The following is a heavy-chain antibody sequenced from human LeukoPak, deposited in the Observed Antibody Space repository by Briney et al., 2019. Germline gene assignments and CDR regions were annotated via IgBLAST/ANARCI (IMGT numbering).Heavy chain of an antibody. V-gene: IGHV3-74*01. Sequence: GGSLRLSCAASGFTFSSHWMHWVRQAPGKGLVWVSRINSDGSGTIYADSVKGRFTISRDNAKNTLDLQMNSLRAGDTAVYYCARAVVAAGGGYFDYWGQGTLVTVSS. D-gene: IGHD6-13*01. CDR1: GFTFSSHW. CDR3: ARAVVAAGGGYFDY. J-gene: IGHJ4*02. CDR2: INSDGSGT.